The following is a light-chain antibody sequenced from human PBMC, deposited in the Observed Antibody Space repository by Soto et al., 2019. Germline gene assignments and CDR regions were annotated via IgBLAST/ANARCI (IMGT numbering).Light chain of an antibody. CDR1: QGIRND. J-gene: IGKJ2*03. V-gene: IGKV1-6*01. Sequence: AIQMTQSPSSLSASVGDRVTITCRASQGIRNDLGWYQQKPGKAPKLLIYAASSLPSGVPSRFSGSGSGTNFTLTISSLQPDDFATYYCQYDSSFGQGTKVDIK. CDR3: QYDSS. CDR2: AAS.